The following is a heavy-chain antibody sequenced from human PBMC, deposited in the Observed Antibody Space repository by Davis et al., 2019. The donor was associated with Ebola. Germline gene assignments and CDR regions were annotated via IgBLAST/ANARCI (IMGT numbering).Heavy chain of an antibody. J-gene: IGHJ5*02. V-gene: IGHV1-69*05. CDR2: IIPIFGTA. CDR1: GYTFTSYA. Sequence: SVKVSCKASGYTFTSYAMHWVRQAPGQGLEWMGGIIPIFGTANYAQKLQGRVTMTTDTSTSTAYMELRSLRSDDTAVYYCARVGGKRRGFDPWGQGTLVTVSS. CDR3: ARVGGKRRGFDP. D-gene: IGHD6-25*01.